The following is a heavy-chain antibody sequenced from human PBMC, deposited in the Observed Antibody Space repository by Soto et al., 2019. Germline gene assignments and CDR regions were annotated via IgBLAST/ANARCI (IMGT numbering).Heavy chain of an antibody. CDR3: ARASMIVVENSAFDI. CDR1: GFTFSSYS. Sequence: GGSLRLSCAASGFTFSSYSMNWVRQAPGKGLEWVSSISSSSSYIYYADSVKGRFTISRDNAKNSLYLQMNSLRAEDAAVDYCARASMIVVENSAFDIWGQGTMVTVSS. J-gene: IGHJ3*02. CDR2: ISSSSSYI. V-gene: IGHV3-21*01. D-gene: IGHD3-22*01.